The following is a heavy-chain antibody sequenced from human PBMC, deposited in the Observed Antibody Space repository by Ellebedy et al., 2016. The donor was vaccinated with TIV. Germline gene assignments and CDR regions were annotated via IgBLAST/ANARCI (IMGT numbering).Heavy chain of an antibody. CDR2: ISSSSSTI. CDR1: GFTFSSYS. J-gene: IGHJ2*01. Sequence: GESLKISCAASGFTFSSYSMNWVRQAPGKGLEWVSYISSSSSTIYYADSVKGRFTISRDNAKNSLYLQMNSLRAEDTAVYYCARDMRITMIVVVISWYFDLWGRGTLVTVSS. D-gene: IGHD3-22*01. CDR3: ARDMRITMIVVVISWYFDL. V-gene: IGHV3-48*01.